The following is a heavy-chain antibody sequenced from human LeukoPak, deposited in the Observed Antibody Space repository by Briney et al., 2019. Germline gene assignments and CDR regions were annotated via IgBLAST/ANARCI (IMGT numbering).Heavy chain of an antibody. Sequence: QTGGSLRLSCAASGFTFSSYGMHWVRQAPGKGLEWVAVIWDDGSNKYYADSVKGRFTISRDNSKNTLYLQMNSLRAEDTAVYYCAKDRLEYSSSGYYYMDVWGKGTTVTVSS. J-gene: IGHJ6*03. CDR3: AKDRLEYSSSGYYYMDV. V-gene: IGHV3-30*02. CDR1: GFTFSSYG. CDR2: IWDDGSNK. D-gene: IGHD6-6*01.